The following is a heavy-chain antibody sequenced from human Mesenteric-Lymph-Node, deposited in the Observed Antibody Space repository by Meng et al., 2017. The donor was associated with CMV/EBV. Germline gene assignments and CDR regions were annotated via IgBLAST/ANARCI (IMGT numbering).Heavy chain of an antibody. CDR2: ISGSGGST. Sequence: GESLKISCAASGFTFSSYWMHWVRQAPGKGLVWVSAISGSGGSTYYADSVKGRFTISRDNSKNTLYLEMNSLRPEDTAIYYCAKREGPYYDFWSGYSPFAYWGQGTLVTVSS. V-gene: IGHV3-23*01. CDR1: GFTFSSYW. D-gene: IGHD3-3*01. CDR3: AKREGPYYDFWSGYSPFAY. J-gene: IGHJ4*02.